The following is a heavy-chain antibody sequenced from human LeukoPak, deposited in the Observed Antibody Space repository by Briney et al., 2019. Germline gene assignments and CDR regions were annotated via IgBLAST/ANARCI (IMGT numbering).Heavy chain of an antibody. J-gene: IGHJ4*02. D-gene: IGHD2/OR15-2a*01. CDR2: ISGSGGST. CDR1: GFTFNIYS. CDR3: ARGFRRTTSYFDY. Sequence: GGSLRLSCAASGFTFNIYSMNWVRQAPGKGLEWVSYISGSGGSTYYADSVKGRFTISRDNSKNTLYLQMNSLRAEDTAVYYCARGFRRTTSYFDYWGQGTLVTVSS. V-gene: IGHV3-48*01.